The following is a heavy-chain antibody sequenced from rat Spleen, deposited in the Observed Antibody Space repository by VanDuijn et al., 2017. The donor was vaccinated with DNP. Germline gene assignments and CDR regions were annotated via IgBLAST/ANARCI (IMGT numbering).Heavy chain of an antibody. J-gene: IGHJ2*01. D-gene: IGHD4-3*01. CDR2: ITYDGSST. CDR3: IRWNSGHFDY. CDR1: GFTFINYD. V-gene: IGHV5-22*01. Sequence: EVQLVESGGGLVQPGRSMKLSCAASGFTFINYDMAWVRQAPKKGLEWVATITYDGSSTYYRDSVKGRFTISRDNAKSTLYLQMNSLRSEDMATYYCIRWNSGHFDYWGQGVMVTVSS.